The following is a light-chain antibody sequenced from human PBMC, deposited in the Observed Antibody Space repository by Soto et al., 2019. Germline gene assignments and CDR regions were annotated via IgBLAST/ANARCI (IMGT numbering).Light chain of an antibody. V-gene: IGKV1-5*01. J-gene: IGKJ1*01. Sequence: DIQMTQSPSTLSASVGDRVTITCRASQSISSWLAWYQQKPGKAPKLLIYDASSFESGVASRFSGSGSGTEFPLTISSLQPDDFATYYCQHYNSPWTFGQGTKVEIK. CDR3: QHYNSPWT. CDR2: DAS. CDR1: QSISSW.